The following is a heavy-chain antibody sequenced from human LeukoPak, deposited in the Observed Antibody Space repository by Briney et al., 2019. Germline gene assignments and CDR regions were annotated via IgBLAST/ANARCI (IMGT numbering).Heavy chain of an antibody. CDR3: ARGGTMVRGVIYAMDV. CDR2: ISGNNNDNT. CDR1: GYTFTSYG. Sequence: ASVKVSRKASGYTFTSYGISWVRQAPGQGLEWMGWISGNNNDNTKNAQKFHGRVTMTTDTSTSTAYMELRSLRSDDTAVYYCARGGTMVRGVIYAMDVWGEGTTATVSS. J-gene: IGHJ6*04. D-gene: IGHD3-10*01. V-gene: IGHV1-18*01.